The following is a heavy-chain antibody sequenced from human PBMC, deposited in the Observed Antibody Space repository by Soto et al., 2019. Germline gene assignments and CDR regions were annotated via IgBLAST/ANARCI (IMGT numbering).Heavy chain of an antibody. CDR3: ASVTASGVSSSWYSFGS. J-gene: IGHJ4*02. V-gene: IGHV3-30-3*01. Sequence: PGGSLRLSCAASGFTFSSYAMHWVRQAPGKGLEWVAVISYDGSNKYYADSVKGRFTISRDNSKNTLYLQMNSLRAEDTAVYYCASVTASGVSSSWYSFGSWGQGTLVTVSS. CDR1: GFTFSSYA. D-gene: IGHD6-13*01. CDR2: ISYDGSNK.